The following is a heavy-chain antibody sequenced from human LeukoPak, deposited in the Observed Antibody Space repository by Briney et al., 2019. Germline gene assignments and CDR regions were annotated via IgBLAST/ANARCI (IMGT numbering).Heavy chain of an antibody. CDR1: GGSFSGYY. J-gene: IGHJ6*03. Sequence: SETLSLTCAVYGGSFSGYYWSWIRQPPGKGLEWIGYIYYSGSTNYKPSLKSRVTISVDTSKNQFSLKLSSVTAADTAVYYCARRLKYYYYYMDVWGKGTTVTISS. V-gene: IGHV4-34*01. CDR3: ARRLKYYYYYMDV. CDR2: IYYSGST.